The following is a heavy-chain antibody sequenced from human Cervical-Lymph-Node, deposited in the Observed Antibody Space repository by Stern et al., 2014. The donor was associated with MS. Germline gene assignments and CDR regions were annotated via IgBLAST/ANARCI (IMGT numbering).Heavy chain of an antibody. V-gene: IGHV5-51*03. CDR3: ASRSSGSTYYFDY. CDR1: GYSFTNYW. D-gene: IGHD3-22*01. CDR2: THPGDSDT. Sequence: VQLVQSGAEVKKPGESLKISCKHSGYSFTNYWIGWVRQMPGKGLEWMGITHPGDSDTRYGPSSQGQVPISVYKSISTAYLQWSGLKASDTALYYCASRSSGSTYYFDYWGQGTLVTVSS. J-gene: IGHJ4*02.